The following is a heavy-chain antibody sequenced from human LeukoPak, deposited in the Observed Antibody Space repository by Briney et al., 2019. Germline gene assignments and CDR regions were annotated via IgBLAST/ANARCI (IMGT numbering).Heavy chain of an antibody. D-gene: IGHD5-18*01. Sequence: GGSLRLSCAASGFTVSNNYMSWVRQAPGKGLEWVSVIYIGGATYYADSVKGRFTISRDNSKNTLYLQMNSLSAEDTAVYYCAKAYGYSYGLEVDYWGQGTLVTVSS. CDR2: IYIGGAT. CDR3: AKAYGYSYGLEVDY. V-gene: IGHV3-53*05. CDR1: GFTVSNNY. J-gene: IGHJ4*02.